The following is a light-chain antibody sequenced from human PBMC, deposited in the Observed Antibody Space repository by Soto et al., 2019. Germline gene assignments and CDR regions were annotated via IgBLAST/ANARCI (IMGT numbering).Light chain of an antibody. Sequence: EIVLTQSPATLSLSPGERATLSCRAGQSISSYLAWYQQKPGQAPRLLIYDGSNRATGIPARFSGSGSETDFTLTISSLEPEDFASYYCQQRRSWPLTFGGGTKVEIK. CDR1: QSISSY. J-gene: IGKJ4*01. CDR2: DGS. V-gene: IGKV3-11*01. CDR3: QQRRSWPLT.